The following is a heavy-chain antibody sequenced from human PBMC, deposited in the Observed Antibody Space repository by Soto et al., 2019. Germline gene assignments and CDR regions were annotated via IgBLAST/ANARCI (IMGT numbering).Heavy chain of an antibody. V-gene: IGHV1-3*01. CDR2: INAGNGNT. CDR1: GYTFTSYA. D-gene: IGHD3-10*01. CDR3: ARSRYYFGSGTFDYDMVV. J-gene: IGHJ6*01. Sequence: ASVKGSCKASGYTFTSYAMHWVRQAPGQRLEWMGWINAGNGNTKYSQKFQGRVTITRDTSASTAYMELSSLRSEDTAMDVCARSRYYFGSGTFDYDMVVRGQATTV.